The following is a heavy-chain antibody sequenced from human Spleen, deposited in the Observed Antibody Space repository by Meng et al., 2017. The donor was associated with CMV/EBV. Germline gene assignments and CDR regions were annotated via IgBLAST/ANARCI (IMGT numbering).Heavy chain of an antibody. V-gene: IGHV3-11*04. D-gene: IGHD6-13*01. CDR3: ARAISSSWLYGMDV. CDR1: GFTVSSNY. CDR2: ISNSGSTI. Sequence: GESLKISCAASGFTVSSNYMSWVRQAPGKGLEWVSYISNSGSTIYYVDSVKGRFTISRDNAKNSLSLQMNSLRAEDTAVYYCARAISSSWLYGMDVWGQGTTVTVSS. J-gene: IGHJ6*02.